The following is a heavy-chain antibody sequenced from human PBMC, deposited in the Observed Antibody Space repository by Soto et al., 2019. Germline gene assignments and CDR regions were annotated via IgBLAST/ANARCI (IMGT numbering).Heavy chain of an antibody. J-gene: IGHJ4*02. CDR2: ISPMFGAA. V-gene: IGHV1-69*19. D-gene: IGHD3-10*01. CDR1: GGTFNTYA. CDR3: AREVQVHTPAFVY. Sequence: QEKLVQSGAEMKKPESSVKVSCQSSGGTFNTYAMNWVRQAPGQGPEWMGDISPMFGAANYAPKFQGRVTITADESTGTSYMQLSSLTSEDTALYFCAREVQVHTPAFVYWGQGTLVTVSS.